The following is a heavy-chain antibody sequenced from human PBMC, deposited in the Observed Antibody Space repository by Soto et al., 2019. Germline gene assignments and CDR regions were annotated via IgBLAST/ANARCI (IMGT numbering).Heavy chain of an antibody. V-gene: IGHV1-18*01. CDR3: ARGFSLWFGELWAFDY. D-gene: IGHD3-10*01. CDR1: GYTFTSYG. J-gene: IGHJ4*02. Sequence: VQVSCKASGYTFTSYGISRVRQAPGQGLEWMGWISAYNGNTNYAQKLQGRVTMTTDTSTSTAYMELRSLRSDDTAVYYCARGFSLWFGELWAFDYWGQGTLVTVSS. CDR2: ISAYNGNT.